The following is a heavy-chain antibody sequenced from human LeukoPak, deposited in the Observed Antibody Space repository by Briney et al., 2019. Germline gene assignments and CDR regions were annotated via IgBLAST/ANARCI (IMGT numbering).Heavy chain of an antibody. V-gene: IGHV3-9*01. CDR3: ARDWYHAIDY. CDR2: ISWNSGSI. CDR1: GFTFDDYA. J-gene: IGHJ4*02. Sequence: PGGSLRLSCAASGFTFDDYAMHWVRQAPGKGLEWVSGISWNSGSIGYADSVKGRFTISRDNAKNTLYLQMNSLRAEDTAVYYRARDWYHAIDYWGQGTLVTVSS. D-gene: IGHD2-2*01.